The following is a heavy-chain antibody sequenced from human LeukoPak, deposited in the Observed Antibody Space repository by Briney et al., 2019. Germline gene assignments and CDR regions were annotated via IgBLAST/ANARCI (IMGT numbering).Heavy chain of an antibody. CDR3: ARTRGITMVRGVTIYFDY. D-gene: IGHD3-10*01. CDR1: GGSLSGYY. J-gene: IGHJ4*02. V-gene: IGHV4-34*01. CDR2: INHSGST. Sequence: SETLSLTCAVYGGSLSGYYWSWIRQPPGKGLEWIGEINHSGSTNYNPSLKSRVTISVDTSKNQFSLKLSSVTAADTAVYYCARTRGITMVRGVTIYFDYWGQGTLVTVSS.